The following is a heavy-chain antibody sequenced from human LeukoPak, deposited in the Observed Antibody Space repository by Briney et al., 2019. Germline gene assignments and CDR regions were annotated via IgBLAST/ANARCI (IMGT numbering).Heavy chain of an antibody. J-gene: IGHJ3*02. Sequence: SETLSLTCTVSGGSISSYYWSWIRQPPGKGLEWIGYIYYSGSTNYNPSLKSRVTISVDTSKNQFSLKLSSVTAADTAVYYCARHVAYSGSLRSRIGAFDIWGQGTMVTVSS. D-gene: IGHD1-26*01. CDR2: IYYSGST. V-gene: IGHV4-59*08. CDR1: GGSISSYY. CDR3: ARHVAYSGSLRSRIGAFDI.